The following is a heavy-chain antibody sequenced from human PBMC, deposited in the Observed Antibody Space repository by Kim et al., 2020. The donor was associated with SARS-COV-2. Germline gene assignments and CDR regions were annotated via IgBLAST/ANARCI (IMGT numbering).Heavy chain of an antibody. D-gene: IGHD2-15*01. Sequence: SETLSLTCTVSGGSISSGSYYWGWIRQPPGKGLEWIGSIYYSGSTYYNPSLKSRVTISVDTSKNQFSLKLSSVTAADTAVYYCASFGYCSGGSCYHFDYWGQGTLVTVSS. CDR3: ASFGYCSGGSCYHFDY. V-gene: IGHV4-39*01. J-gene: IGHJ4*02. CDR1: GGSISSGSYY. CDR2: IYYSGST.